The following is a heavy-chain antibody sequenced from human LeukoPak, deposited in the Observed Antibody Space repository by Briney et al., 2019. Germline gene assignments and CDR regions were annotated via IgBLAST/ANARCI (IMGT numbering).Heavy chain of an antibody. Sequence: ASVKVSCPASGYTFTTYYMHWVRQAPGQGREWLGRINLSGGSTSYAQKFQGRITMTRDTSTSTVYMELSSLRSEDTAVYYCARVSGSYEYWGQGTLVTVSS. J-gene: IGHJ4*02. D-gene: IGHD1-26*01. CDR1: GYTFTTYY. V-gene: IGHV1-46*01. CDR2: INLSGGST. CDR3: ARVSGSYEY.